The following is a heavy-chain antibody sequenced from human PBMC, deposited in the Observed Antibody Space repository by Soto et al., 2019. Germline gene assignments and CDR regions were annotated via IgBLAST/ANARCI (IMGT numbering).Heavy chain of an antibody. CDR2: MNPNSGNT. CDR3: ARGSGNILTGYSSWFDP. V-gene: IGHV1-8*01. D-gene: IGHD3-9*01. CDR1: GYTFTSYD. Sequence: QVQLVQSGAEVKKPGASVKVSCKASGYTFTSYDINWVRQATGQGLEWMGWMNPNSGNTGYAQKFQGRVTMTRNTSISTAYMELTSLRSEDTAVYYCARGSGNILTGYSSWFDPWGQGTLVTVSS. J-gene: IGHJ5*02.